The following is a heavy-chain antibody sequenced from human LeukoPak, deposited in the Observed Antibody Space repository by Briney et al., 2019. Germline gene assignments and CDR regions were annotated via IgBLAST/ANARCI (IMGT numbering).Heavy chain of an antibody. J-gene: IGHJ4*02. D-gene: IGHD2-15*01. Sequence: GRSLRLSCAASGFTFSSYGMHWVRQAPGKGLEWVAVISYDGSNKYYADSVKGRFTISRDNSKNTLYLQMNSMRDEDTAVYYCAKVDCLGSCYRYYFDYWGQGTLVTVSS. CDR2: ISYDGSNK. V-gene: IGHV3-30*18. CDR3: AKVDCLGSCYRYYFDY. CDR1: GFTFSSYG.